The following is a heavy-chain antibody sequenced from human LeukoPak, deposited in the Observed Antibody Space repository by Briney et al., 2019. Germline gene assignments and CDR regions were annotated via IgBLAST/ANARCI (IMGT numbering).Heavy chain of an antibody. V-gene: IGHV3-48*03. CDR1: GFTFSSYE. CDR2: ISSSGSTI. Sequence: PGGSLRLSCAASGFTFSSYEMNWVRQAPGKGLEWVSYISSSGSTIYYADSVKGRFTISRDNAKNSLYLQMNSLRAEDTAVYYCAREGIRYFDWLLGRYYYMDVWGKGTTVTISS. J-gene: IGHJ6*03. CDR3: AREGIRYFDWLLGRYYYMDV. D-gene: IGHD3-9*01.